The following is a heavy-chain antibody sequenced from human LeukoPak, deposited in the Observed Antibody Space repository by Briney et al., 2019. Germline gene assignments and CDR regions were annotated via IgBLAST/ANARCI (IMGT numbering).Heavy chain of an antibody. CDR3: ARDHLVLPGGYEDHYYGMDV. D-gene: IGHD2-2*01. CDR2: INPNSGGT. Sequence: ASVKVSCKASGYTFTDYYMHWVRQAPGQGLEWMGWINPNSGGTTYAQKFQGRVTMTRDTSISTAYMDLSRLRSDDTAVYYCARDHLVLPGGYEDHYYGMDVWGQGTTVTVSS. CDR1: GYTFTDYY. V-gene: IGHV1-2*02. J-gene: IGHJ6*02.